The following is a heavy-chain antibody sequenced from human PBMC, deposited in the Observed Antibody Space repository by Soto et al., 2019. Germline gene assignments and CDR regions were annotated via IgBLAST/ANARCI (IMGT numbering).Heavy chain of an antibody. J-gene: IGHJ6*02. V-gene: IGHV3-23*01. CDR1: GFTFSSYA. CDR2: ISGSGGST. Sequence: EVQLLESGGGLVQPGGSLRLSCAASGFTFSSYAMSWVRQAPGKGLEWVSAISGSGGSTYYADSVKGRFTISRDNSKNTLYLQMNSLRAEDTAVYCCAKDKGVSGGMDVWGQGTTVTVSS. CDR3: AKDKGVSGGMDV.